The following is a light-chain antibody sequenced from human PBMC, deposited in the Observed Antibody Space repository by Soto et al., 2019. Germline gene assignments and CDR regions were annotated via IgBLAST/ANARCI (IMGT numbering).Light chain of an antibody. CDR1: SSDIGSYNY. CDR3: CSYTTTTAYV. J-gene: IGLJ1*01. Sequence: QSALTQPASVSGSPGQSITISCTGTSSDIGSYNYISWYQQYPDKGPKLMIYGVTNRPSGVSNRFSGSKSGYTAPLTISGLQAEDEADYYCCSYTTTTAYVFGTGTKLTVL. V-gene: IGLV2-14*03. CDR2: GVT.